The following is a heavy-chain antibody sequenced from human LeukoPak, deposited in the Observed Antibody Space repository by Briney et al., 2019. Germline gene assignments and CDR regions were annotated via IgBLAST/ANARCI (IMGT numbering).Heavy chain of an antibody. CDR2: IYYSGST. CDR1: GGSISSYY. Sequence: SETLSLTCTVSGGSISSYYWSWIRQPPGKGLEWIGYIYYSGSTNYDPSLKSRVTISVDTSKNQFSLKLSSVTAADTAVYYCARAGDWFDPWGQGTLVTVSS. CDR3: ARAGDWFDP. V-gene: IGHV4-59*01. J-gene: IGHJ5*02. D-gene: IGHD3-10*01.